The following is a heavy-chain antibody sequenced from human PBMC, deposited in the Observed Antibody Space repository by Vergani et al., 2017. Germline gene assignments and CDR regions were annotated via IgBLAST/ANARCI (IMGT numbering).Heavy chain of an antibody. CDR2: IYPGDSDT. CDR1: GYSFTSYW. CDR3: ARQELYSSGWSRYWFDP. D-gene: IGHD6-19*01. Sequence: EVQLVQSGAEVKKPGESLKISCKGSGYSFTSYWIGWVRQMPGKGLEWMGIIYPGDSDTRYSPSFQGQVTISADKSISTAYLQWSSLKASDTAMDYCARQELYSSGWSRYWFDPWGQGTLVTVSS. J-gene: IGHJ5*02. V-gene: IGHV5-51*01.